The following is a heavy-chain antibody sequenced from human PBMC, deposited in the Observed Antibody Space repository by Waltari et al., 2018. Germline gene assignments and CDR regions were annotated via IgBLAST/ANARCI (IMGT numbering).Heavy chain of an antibody. J-gene: IGHJ4*02. CDR1: GFPFSTYW. CDR2: ITSEGSST. V-gene: IGHV3-74*01. CDR3: ATGGGQFFDY. D-gene: IGHD6-25*01. Sequence: EVPLVESGGGLVQPGGSLRLSCAASGFPFSTYWMHWVRQAPGKGLVWVSRITSEGSSTIYADSVKGRFTISRDNAKKTLYLQMNSLRAEDTALYYCATGGGQFFDYWGQGTLVTVSS.